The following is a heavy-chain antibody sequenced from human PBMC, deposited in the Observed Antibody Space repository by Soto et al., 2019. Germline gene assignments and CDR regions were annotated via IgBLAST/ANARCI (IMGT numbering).Heavy chain of an antibody. CDR1: GGSFSGYY. CDR3: ASSSLYGMDV. J-gene: IGHJ6*02. Sequence: SETLSLTCAVYGGSFSGYYWSWIRQPPGKGLEWIWEINHSGSTNDNPSLKSRVTISVDTSKNQFSLKLRSVTASDTAVYYCASSSLYGMDVWGQGTTVTVPS. CDR2: INHSGST. V-gene: IGHV4-34*01.